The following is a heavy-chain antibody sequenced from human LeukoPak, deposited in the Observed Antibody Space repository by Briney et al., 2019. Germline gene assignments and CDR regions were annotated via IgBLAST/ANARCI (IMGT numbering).Heavy chain of an antibody. V-gene: IGHV4-4*09. D-gene: IGHD3-3*01. Sequence: SETLSLTCTVSGGSISSYHWSWIRQPPGKGLEWIGYIYTSGSTNYNPSLKSRVTISVDPSKNQFSLKLSSVTAADTAVYYCARLIRFGTDAFDIWGQGTMVTVSS. CDR3: ARLIRFGTDAFDI. CDR1: GGSISSYH. CDR2: IYTSGST. J-gene: IGHJ3*02.